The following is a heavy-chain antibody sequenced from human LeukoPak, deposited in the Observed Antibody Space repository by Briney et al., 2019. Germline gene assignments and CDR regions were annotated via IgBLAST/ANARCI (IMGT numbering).Heavy chain of an antibody. J-gene: IGHJ3*02. V-gene: IGHV3-33*08. CDR1: GFTFNSYG. Sequence: GGSLSLSCAASGFTFNSYGMHWFRQVPGKGLEWVAIISYEGTNKYYADSVKGRFTISRDNAKNSLFLQMNSMRVEDTAIYYCVRGGAGATASDVFDIWGQGTMVTVSS. CDR2: ISYEGTNK. D-gene: IGHD5-12*01. CDR3: VRGGAGATASDVFDI.